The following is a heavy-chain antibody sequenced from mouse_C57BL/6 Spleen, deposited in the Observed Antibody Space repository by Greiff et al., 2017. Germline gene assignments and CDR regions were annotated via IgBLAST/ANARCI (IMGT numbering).Heavy chain of an antibody. CDR1: GYTFTDYN. CDR3: TRWGYGSSYWYFDV. Sequence: VQLQQSGPELVKPGASVKIPCKASGYTFTDYNMDWVKQSHGKSLEWIGDINPNNGGTIYNQKFKGKATLTVDKSSSTAYMELRSLTSEDTAVYDCTRWGYGSSYWYFDVWGTGTTVTVSS. J-gene: IGHJ1*03. D-gene: IGHD1-1*01. V-gene: IGHV1-18*01. CDR2: INPNNGGT.